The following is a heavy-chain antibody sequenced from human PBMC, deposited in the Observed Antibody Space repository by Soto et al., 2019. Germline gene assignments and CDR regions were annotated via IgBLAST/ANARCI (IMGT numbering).Heavy chain of an antibody. V-gene: IGHV3-23*01. CDR3: AKGEMATIRNSFDP. CDR1: AFSLTSCS. D-gene: IGHD5-12*01. J-gene: IGHJ5*02. Sequence: GGSLRLSCVTSAFSLTSCSMSWVRQTPGKGLEWVSALSRSGGATYYADSVKGRFTISRDTSTNTLYLQMSNLRAEDTAIYYCAKGEMATIRNSFDPWGQGTLVTVSS. CDR2: LSRSGGAT.